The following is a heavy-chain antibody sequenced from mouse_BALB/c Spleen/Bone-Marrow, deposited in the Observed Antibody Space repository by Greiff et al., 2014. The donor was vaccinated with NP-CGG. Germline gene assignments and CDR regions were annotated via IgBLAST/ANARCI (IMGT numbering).Heavy chain of an antibody. J-gene: IGHJ4*01. V-gene: IGHV5-6*02. D-gene: IGHD2-12*01. Sequence: VQRVESGGDLVYPGGSLKLSCAASGFTFSSYGMSWVRQTPDTRLEWVATINSGGTNTYYPDSMKGRFTISRDNAKNTLYLQMSSLRSEDTAMYYCTRRGIYDERTAMDYWGRGTSVTVSS. CDR2: INSGGTNT. CDR3: TRRGIYDERTAMDY. CDR1: GFTFSSYG.